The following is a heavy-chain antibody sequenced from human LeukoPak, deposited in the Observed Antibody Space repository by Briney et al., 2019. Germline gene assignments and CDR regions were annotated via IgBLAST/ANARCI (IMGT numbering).Heavy chain of an antibody. V-gene: IGHV4-4*07. Sequence: SETLSLTCTVSGGSISSYYWSWIRQPAGKGLEWIGRIYTSGSTNYNPSLKSRVTMSVDTSKNQFSLKLSSVTAADTAVYYCAVNYYGSGGYGRGLYYFDYWGQGTLVTVSS. D-gene: IGHD3-10*01. CDR2: IYTSGST. CDR3: AVNYYGSGGYGRGLYYFDY. J-gene: IGHJ4*02. CDR1: GGSISSYY.